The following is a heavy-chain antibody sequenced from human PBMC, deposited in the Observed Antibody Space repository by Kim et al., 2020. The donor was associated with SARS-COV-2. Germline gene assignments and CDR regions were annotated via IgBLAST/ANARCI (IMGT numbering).Heavy chain of an antibody. J-gene: IGHJ6*02. Sequence: LKSRVTISVDTSKNQFSLKLSSVTAADTAVYYWARVIAAAVSYYYYGMDVWGQGTTVTVSS. V-gene: IGHV4-39*07. D-gene: IGHD6-13*01. CDR3: ARVIAAAVSYYYYGMDV.